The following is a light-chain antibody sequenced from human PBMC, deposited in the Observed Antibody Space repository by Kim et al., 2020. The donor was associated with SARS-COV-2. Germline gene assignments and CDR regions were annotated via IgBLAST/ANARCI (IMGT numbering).Light chain of an antibody. V-gene: IGLV1-51*01. J-gene: IGLJ2*01. Sequence: KVTLSCAGSSSNIGNNYVSSYQQLPGTAPKLLIYDNNKRPSGIPDRFSGSKSGTSATLGITGLQTGDEADYYCGTWDSSLSAHVVFGGGTQLTVL. CDR2: DNN. CDR1: SSNIGNNY. CDR3: GTWDSSLSAHVV.